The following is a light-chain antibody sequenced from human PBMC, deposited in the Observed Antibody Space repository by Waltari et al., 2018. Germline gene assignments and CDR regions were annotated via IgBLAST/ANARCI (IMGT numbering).Light chain of an antibody. V-gene: IGLV1-40*01. J-gene: IGLJ3*02. CDR2: GNS. CDR1: SSNIGAGYD. CDR3: QSYDSSLSGSSEV. Sequence: QSVLTQPPSVSGAPGQRVTISCTGRSSNIGAGYDVHSYQQLPGTAPKLLIYGNSNRPSGVPDRFSGSKSGTSASLAITGLQAEDEADYYCQSYDSSLSGSSEVFGGGTKLTVL.